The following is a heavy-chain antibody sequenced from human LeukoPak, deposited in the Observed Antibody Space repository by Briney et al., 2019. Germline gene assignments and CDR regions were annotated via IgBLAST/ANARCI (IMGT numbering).Heavy chain of an antibody. V-gene: IGHV1-18*01. Sequence: ASVKVSCKASGYTFTSYGISWVRLAPGQGLEWMGWISAYNGNTNYAQKLQGRVTMTTDTSTSTAYMELRSLRSDDTAVYYCARDIEDSSGSDWFDPWGQGTLVTVSS. CDR2: ISAYNGNT. CDR3: ARDIEDSSGSDWFDP. CDR1: GYTFTSYG. D-gene: IGHD3-22*01. J-gene: IGHJ5*02.